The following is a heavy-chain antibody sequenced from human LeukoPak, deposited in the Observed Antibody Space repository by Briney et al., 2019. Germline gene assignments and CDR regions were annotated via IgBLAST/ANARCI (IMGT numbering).Heavy chain of an antibody. V-gene: IGHV1-24*01. Sequence: ASVKVSCKVSGYTLTELSMHWVRQAPGKGLEWMGGFDPEDGETIYAQKFQGRVTMTEDTSTDTAYTELSSLRSEDTAVYYCATGYCSSTSCPKNPPEYFQHWGQGTLVTVSS. D-gene: IGHD2-2*01. CDR3: ATGYCSSTSCPKNPPEYFQH. CDR1: GYTLTELS. CDR2: FDPEDGET. J-gene: IGHJ1*01.